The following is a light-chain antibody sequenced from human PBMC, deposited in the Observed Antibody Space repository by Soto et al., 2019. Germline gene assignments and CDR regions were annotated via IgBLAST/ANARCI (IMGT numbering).Light chain of an antibody. J-gene: IGLJ2*01. CDR3: ASFTTITTVI. CDR1: GSDVGAYNY. V-gene: IGLV2-14*01. CDR2: EVT. Sequence: QSALTQPASVSGSPGQSIPISCTGTGSDVGAYNYVSWYQQSPGKAPKLIIYEVTNRPSGVSNRFSGFKSGNTASLTVSGLQPEDDADYYCASFTTITTVIFGGGTKVTVL.